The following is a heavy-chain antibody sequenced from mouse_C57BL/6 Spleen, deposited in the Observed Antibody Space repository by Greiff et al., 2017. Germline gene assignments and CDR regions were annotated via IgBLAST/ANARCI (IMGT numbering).Heavy chain of an antibody. CDR1: GFNITDDY. Sequence: EVQLLESGAELVRPGASVKLSCTASGFNITDDYMHWVKQRPEQGLEWIGWIDPENGDTEYASKFQGKATITADTSSNTAYLQLSSLTSEDTAVYYCTRVSTVGFPSCWGQGTLVTVSA. V-gene: IGHV14-4*01. J-gene: IGHJ3*01. CDR3: TRVSTVGFPSC. CDR2: IDPENGDT. D-gene: IGHD1-1*01.